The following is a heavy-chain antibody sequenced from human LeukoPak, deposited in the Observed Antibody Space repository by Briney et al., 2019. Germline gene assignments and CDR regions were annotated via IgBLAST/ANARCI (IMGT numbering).Heavy chain of an antibody. V-gene: IGHV3-30*03. Sequence: GGSLRLSCAASGFTFSSYGMHWVRQAPGKGLEWVAVISYDGSNKYYADSVKGRFTISRDNSKNTLYLQMNSLRAEDTAVYYYAGRSGWYFDYWGQGTLVTVSS. D-gene: IGHD6-19*01. CDR1: GFTFSSYG. J-gene: IGHJ4*02. CDR2: ISYDGSNK. CDR3: AGRSGWYFDY.